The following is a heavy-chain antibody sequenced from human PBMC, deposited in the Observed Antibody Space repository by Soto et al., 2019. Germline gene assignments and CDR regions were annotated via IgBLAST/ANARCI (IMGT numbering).Heavy chain of an antibody. Sequence: GVLRLSCAASGFTFSSYAMSWVRQAPGKGLEWVSAISGSGGSTYYADSVKGRFTISRDNSKNTLYLQMNSLRAEDTAVYYCAKEVALAYDILTGSPNWFDPWGQGTLVTVSS. CDR2: ISGSGGST. V-gene: IGHV3-23*01. D-gene: IGHD3-9*01. J-gene: IGHJ5*02. CDR3: AKEVALAYDILTGSPNWFDP. CDR1: GFTFSSYA.